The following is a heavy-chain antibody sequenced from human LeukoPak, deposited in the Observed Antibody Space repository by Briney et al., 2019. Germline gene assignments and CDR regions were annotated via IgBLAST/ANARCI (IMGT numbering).Heavy chain of an antibody. CDR3: ARDFEWLVHAFDI. J-gene: IGHJ3*02. Sequence: GGSLRLSCAVSGFTLSDYFMIWIRPAPGKGLEWLSYISSSGSPVYYADSVKGRFTISRDNARNSLFLQMNSLTADDTAVYYCARDFEWLVHAFDIWGQGTMVTVSS. V-gene: IGHV3-11*01. CDR2: ISSSGSPV. D-gene: IGHD6-19*01. CDR1: GFTLSDYF.